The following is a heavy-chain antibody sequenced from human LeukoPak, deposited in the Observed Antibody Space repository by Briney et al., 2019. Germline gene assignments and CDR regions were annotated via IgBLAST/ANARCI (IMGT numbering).Heavy chain of an antibody. CDR2: ISGYNGNT. J-gene: IGHJ6*03. D-gene: IGHD3-22*01. CDR3: ARERVYDSSGYSPIDYYYYMDV. Sequence: GASVKVSCKASGYTFTSYGISWVRQAPGQGLEWMGWISGYNGNTNYAQKFQGRVTMTRDTSTSTVYMELSSLRSEDTAVYYCARERVYDSSGYSPIDYYYYMDVWGKGTTVTISS. CDR1: GYTFTSYG. V-gene: IGHV1-18*01.